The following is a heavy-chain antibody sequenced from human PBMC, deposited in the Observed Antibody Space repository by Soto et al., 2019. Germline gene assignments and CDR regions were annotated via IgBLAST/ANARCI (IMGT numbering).Heavy chain of an antibody. D-gene: IGHD5-12*01. CDR1: GYIFVNYG. J-gene: IGHJ6*02. Sequence: QVQLVQSGDEVKKPGASVKVSCKASGYIFVNYGIAWVRQAPGQGLEWMGWISPYTGNTHSATKVQGRLTMTTDTSTSTAYMDLRSMTSDDTAVYYCVMVDNSVTPTPRDVWGQGNTVTVSS. V-gene: IGHV1-18*01. CDR3: VMVDNSVTPTPRDV. CDR2: ISPYTGNT.